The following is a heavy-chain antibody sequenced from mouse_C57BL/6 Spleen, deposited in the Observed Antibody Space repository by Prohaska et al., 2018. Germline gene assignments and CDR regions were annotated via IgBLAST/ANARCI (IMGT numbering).Heavy chain of an antibody. V-gene: IGHV3-6*01. Sequence: DVQLQESGPGLVKPSQSLSLTCSVTGYSITSGYYWNWIRQFPGNKLQWMGYISYDGSNNYNPSLYNRISITRDTSKNQFFLKLNSVTTEDTATYYCARSPSFAYWGQGTLVTVSA. J-gene: IGHJ3*01. CDR2: ISYDGSN. CDR3: ARSPSFAY. CDR1: GYSITSGYY.